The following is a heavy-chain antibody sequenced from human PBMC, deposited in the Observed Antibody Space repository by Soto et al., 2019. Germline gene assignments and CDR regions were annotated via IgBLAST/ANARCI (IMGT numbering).Heavy chain of an antibody. Sequence: NPGGSLRLSCAASGFTFSSYSMNWVRQAPGKGLEWVSSISSSSSYIYYADSVKGRFTISRDNAKNSLYLQMNSLRAEDTAVYYCARERSWGSGSYYNGGWFDPWGQGTLVTVSS. CDR3: ARERSWGSGSYYNGGWFDP. CDR1: GFTFSSYS. J-gene: IGHJ5*02. V-gene: IGHV3-21*01. CDR2: ISSSSSYI. D-gene: IGHD3-10*01.